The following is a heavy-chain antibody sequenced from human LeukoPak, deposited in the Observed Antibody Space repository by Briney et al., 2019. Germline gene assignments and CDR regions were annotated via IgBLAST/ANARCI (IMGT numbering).Heavy chain of an antibody. CDR2: IWYDGSNK. J-gene: IGHJ4*02. D-gene: IGHD3-10*01. Sequence: GRSLRLSCAASGFTFSSYGMHWVRQAPGKGLEWVAVIWYDGSNKYYADSVKGRFTISRDNSKNTLYLQMNSLRAEDTAVYYCARVGFREYYFDYWGQGTLVTVSS. CDR1: GFTFSSYG. CDR3: ARVGFREYYFDY. V-gene: IGHV3-33*01.